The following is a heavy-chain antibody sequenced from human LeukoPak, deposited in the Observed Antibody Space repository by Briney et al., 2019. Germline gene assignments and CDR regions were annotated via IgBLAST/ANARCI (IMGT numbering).Heavy chain of an antibody. J-gene: IGHJ4*02. D-gene: IGHD3-9*01. CDR2: IYYSGST. Sequence: SETLSLTCTVSGGSISSGDYYWSWIRQPPGKGLEWIGYIYYSGSTYYNPSLKSRVTISVDTSKNQFSLKLSSVTAADTAVYYCAREALGDDILTGQPDYWGQGTLVTVSS. V-gene: IGHV4-30-4*01. CDR1: GGSISSGDYY. CDR3: AREALGDDILTGQPDY.